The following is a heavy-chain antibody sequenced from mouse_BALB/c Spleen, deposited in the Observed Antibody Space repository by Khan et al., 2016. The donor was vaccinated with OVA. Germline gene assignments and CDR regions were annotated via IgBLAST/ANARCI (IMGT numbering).Heavy chain of an antibody. CDR3: TRSVYYAYAYAMDY. J-gene: IGHJ4*01. Sequence: EVQLVESGPGLVKPSQSLSLTCTVAGYSITSDFAWNWVRQFPGNKLEWMGYISFSGSTSYDPSLKSRLSITRDTSKNQFFLQLSSVTTEDTATYYCTRSVYYAYAYAMDYWGQVTSVTVSS. D-gene: IGHD2-2*01. V-gene: IGHV3-2*02. CDR1: GYSITSDFA. CDR2: ISFSGST.